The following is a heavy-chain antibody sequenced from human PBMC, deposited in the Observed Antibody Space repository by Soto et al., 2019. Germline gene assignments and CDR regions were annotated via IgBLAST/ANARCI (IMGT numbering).Heavy chain of an antibody. D-gene: IGHD2-8*01. J-gene: IGHJ4*02. CDR2: ISPYNGNT. Sequence: QVQLVQSGGEVKKPGASVKVSCKASGYTFSNFGLSWVRQAPGQGLELMGWISPYNGNTNYAQKLQGRLTMTTDTSTSTAYMEPRSLRSDDTAVYYCARDRLGVSVTGGGFDSWGQGTLVTVSS. V-gene: IGHV1-18*01. CDR1: GYTFSNFG. CDR3: ARDRLGVSVTGGGFDS.